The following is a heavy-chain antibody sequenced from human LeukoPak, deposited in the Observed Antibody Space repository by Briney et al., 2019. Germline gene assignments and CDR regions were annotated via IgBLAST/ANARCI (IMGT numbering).Heavy chain of an antibody. CDR2: IAADGRDK. V-gene: IGHV3-30*14. CDR1: GFTFINYA. Sequence: PGGSLRLSCAVSGFTFINYAMHWVRQAPGEGLEWVAVIAADGRDKHYADSVKGRFTISRDNSKNTLYLQMNSLRAEDTAVYYCASGRPKVGIAAHFDYWGQGTLVTVSS. D-gene: IGHD6-13*01. J-gene: IGHJ4*02. CDR3: ASGRPKVGIAAHFDY.